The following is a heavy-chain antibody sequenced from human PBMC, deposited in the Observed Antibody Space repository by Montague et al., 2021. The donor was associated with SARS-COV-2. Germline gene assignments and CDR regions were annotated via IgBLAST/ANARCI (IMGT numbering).Heavy chain of an antibody. CDR2: IYHSGST. CDR1: GASISSSSFF. J-gene: IGHJ6*02. Sequence: SETLSLTCTVSGASISSSSFFCGWIRQPPGKGLEWIGSIYHSGSTYYNPSLKSRVTISVDTSKNQFSLKLSSVTAADTAVYYSWGGVGAPYYYYGMDVWGQGTTVTVSS. CDR3: WGGVGAPYYYYGMDV. D-gene: IGHD1-26*01. V-gene: IGHV4-39*03.